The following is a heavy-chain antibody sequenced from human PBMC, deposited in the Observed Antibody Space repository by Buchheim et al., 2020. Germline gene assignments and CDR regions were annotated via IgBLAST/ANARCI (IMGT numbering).Heavy chain of an antibody. CDR2: IKQDGSEK. V-gene: IGHV3-7*04. D-gene: IGHD4-11*01. Sequence: EVQLVESGGVLVQPGGSLRLSCAASGFMFSTYWMSWVRQAPGKGLEWVSNIKQDGSEKNYVDSVEGRFTISRDNAKNSLYLQMNSLRVEDTGVYFCVRASSTVRDYYSGMDVWGQGT. J-gene: IGHJ6*02. CDR1: GFMFSTYW. CDR3: VRASSTVRDYYSGMDV.